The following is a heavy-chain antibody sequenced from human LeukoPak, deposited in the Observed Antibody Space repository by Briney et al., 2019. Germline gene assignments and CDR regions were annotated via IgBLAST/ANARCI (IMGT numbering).Heavy chain of an antibody. CDR3: ARGGYDFWSGYTIDY. Sequence: GESLKISCKGSGYSFTSYWIGWVRQMPGKGLEWMGIIYPGDSDTRYSPSFQGQVTISADKSISTAYLQWSSLKASDTAMYYCARGGYDFWSGYTIDYWGQGTLVTVSS. D-gene: IGHD3-3*01. CDR2: IYPGDSDT. J-gene: IGHJ4*02. V-gene: IGHV5-51*01. CDR1: GYSFTSYW.